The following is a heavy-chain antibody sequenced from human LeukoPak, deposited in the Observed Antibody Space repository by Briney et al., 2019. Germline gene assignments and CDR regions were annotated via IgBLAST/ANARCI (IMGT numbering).Heavy chain of an antibody. D-gene: IGHD3-10*01. J-gene: IGHJ6*03. CDR2: INPNSGGT. CDR3: ARYTMVRGDDYYYYMDV. Sequence: ASVKVSCKASGYTFTGYYMHWVRQAPGQGLEWMGWINPNSGGTNYAQKFQGRVTMTRDTSISTAYMELSRLRSGDTAVYYCARYTMVRGDDYYYYMDVWGKGTTVTVSS. V-gene: IGHV1-2*02. CDR1: GYTFTGYY.